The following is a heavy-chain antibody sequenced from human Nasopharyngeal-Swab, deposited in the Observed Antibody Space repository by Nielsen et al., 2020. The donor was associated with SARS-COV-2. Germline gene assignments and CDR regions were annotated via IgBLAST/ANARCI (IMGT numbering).Heavy chain of an antibody. Sequence: GSLRLSCTVSGGSISSYYWSWIRQPPGKGLEWIGYIYYSGSTNYHPFLKSRVTISVDTSKNQFSLKLSSVTAADTAVYYCARDSRYYYYGMDVWGQGTTVTVSS. CDR2: IYYSGST. V-gene: IGHV4-59*01. J-gene: IGHJ6*02. CDR3: ARDSRYYYYGMDV. CDR1: GGSISSYY.